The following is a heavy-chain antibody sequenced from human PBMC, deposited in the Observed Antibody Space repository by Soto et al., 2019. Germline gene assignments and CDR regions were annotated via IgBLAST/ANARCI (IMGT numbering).Heavy chain of an antibody. Sequence: QVPLVESGGGVVQPGRSLTLSCVASGFSFSDYGMHWVRQAPGKGLEWVAIISYDGSDKSYADYVKGRFTTSRDNSKNTLFLQMNSLRPEDTAVYFCAKDVAANTHFFENWGRGVLVTVSS. D-gene: IGHD2-21*01. CDR2: ISYDGSDK. V-gene: IGHV3-30*18. J-gene: IGHJ4*02. CDR3: AKDVAANTHFFEN. CDR1: GFSFSDYG.